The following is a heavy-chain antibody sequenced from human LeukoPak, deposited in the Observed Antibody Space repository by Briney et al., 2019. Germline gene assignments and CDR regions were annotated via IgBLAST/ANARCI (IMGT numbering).Heavy chain of an antibody. Sequence: ASVKVSCKASGYTFTGYYMHWVRQAPGQGLEWMGWINPNSGGTNYAQKFQGRVTMTRDTSISTAYMELSRLRSDDTAVYYCASRGHLRYFDWLLDLYYYYYYMDVWGKGTTVTVSS. V-gene: IGHV1-2*02. CDR3: ASRGHLRYFDWLLDLYYYYYYMDV. CDR2: INPNSGGT. J-gene: IGHJ6*03. D-gene: IGHD3-9*01. CDR1: GYTFTGYY.